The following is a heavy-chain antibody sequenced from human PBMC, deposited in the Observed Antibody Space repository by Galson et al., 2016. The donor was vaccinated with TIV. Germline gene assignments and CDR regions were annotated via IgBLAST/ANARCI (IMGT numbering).Heavy chain of an antibody. J-gene: IGHJ6*02. Sequence: SLRLSCAASGFTFSNYVMTWVRQAPGKGLEWVSLISDGGNTYYSDSVKGRFTISRDKSKNTLYLQMNSLRVEDTAVYYCVRDRIVDATYYYYYFGMDVWGQGTAVTVSS. CDR2: ISDGGNT. D-gene: IGHD1-26*01. CDR1: GFTFSNYV. V-gene: IGHV3-66*02. CDR3: VRDRIVDATYYYYYFGMDV.